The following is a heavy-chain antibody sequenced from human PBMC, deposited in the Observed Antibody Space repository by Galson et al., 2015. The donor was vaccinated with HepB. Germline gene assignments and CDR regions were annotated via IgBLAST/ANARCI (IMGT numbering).Heavy chain of an antibody. D-gene: IGHD3-22*01. V-gene: IGHV3-66*01. J-gene: IGHJ4*02. CDR2: IYSGGST. Sequence: SLRLSCAASGFTVSSNYMSWVRQAPGKGLEWVSVIYSGGSTYYADSVKGRFTISRDNSKNTLYLQMNSLRAEDTAVYYCARGGAGDYYDSSGQIDYWGQGTLVTVSS. CDR1: GFTVSSNY. CDR3: ARGGAGDYYDSSGQIDY.